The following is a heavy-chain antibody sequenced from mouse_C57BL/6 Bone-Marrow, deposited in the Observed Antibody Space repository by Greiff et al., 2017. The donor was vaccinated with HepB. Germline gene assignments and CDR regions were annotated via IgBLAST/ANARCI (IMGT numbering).Heavy chain of an antibody. CDR2: IDPSDSYT. J-gene: IGHJ3*01. CDR3: AREDYYGSSYYFFAY. V-gene: IGHV1-69*01. CDR1: GYTFTSYW. Sequence: VQLQQPGAELVMPGASVKLSCKASGYTFTSYWMHWVKQRPGQGLEWIGEIDPSDSYTNYNQKFKGKSTLTVDKSSSTAYMQLSSLTSEDSAVYYCAREDYYGSSYYFFAYWGQGTLVTVSA. D-gene: IGHD1-1*01.